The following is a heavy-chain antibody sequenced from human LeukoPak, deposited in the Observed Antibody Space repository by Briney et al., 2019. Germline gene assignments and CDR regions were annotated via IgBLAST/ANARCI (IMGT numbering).Heavy chain of an antibody. CDR3: ARNSPVYWNFDL. J-gene: IGHJ2*01. V-gene: IGHV4-39*01. CDR2: IYYSGTT. Sequence: SETLSLTCTVSGDSVNNNHYYWAWIRQPPGKGLEWIGSIYYSGTTYYNPSLGSRVTMSVDTSENQLSLKLTSVSAADTALYYCARNSPVYWNFDLWGRGTLVSVSS. D-gene: IGHD2/OR15-2a*01. CDR1: GDSVNNNHYY.